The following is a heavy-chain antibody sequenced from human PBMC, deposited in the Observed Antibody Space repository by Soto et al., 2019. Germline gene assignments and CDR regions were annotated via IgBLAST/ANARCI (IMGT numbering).Heavy chain of an antibody. V-gene: IGHV1-69*01. CDR2: IIPMFGIP. CDR1: GGTLNKHA. CDR3: ARWGTSGWLKGAYDV. J-gene: IGHJ3*01. Sequence: QVQLVQSGAEVKKPGSSVKVSCKASGGTLNKHAITWVRRAPGQGLEWLGGIIPMFGIPNYPQKFQGRVTISPDDSTNTSHMELHSLTSDVTAVYYCARWGTSGWLKGAYDVWGQGTMVTVSS. D-gene: IGHD6-13*01.